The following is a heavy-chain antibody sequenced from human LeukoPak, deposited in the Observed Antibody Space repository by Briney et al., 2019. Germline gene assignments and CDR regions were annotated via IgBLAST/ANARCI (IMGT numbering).Heavy chain of an antibody. Sequence: QPGGSLRLSCAASGFTFSTSAMNWVRQAPGKGLEWVSYISSSSRNIYYADSVKGRFTISRDNAKNSLYLQMNSLRAEDTAVYYCARGSAGVAATRESQNDYWGQGTLVTVSS. CDR1: GFTFSTSA. D-gene: IGHD2-15*01. CDR3: ARGSAGVAATRESQNDY. V-gene: IGHV3-48*01. CDR2: ISSSSRNI. J-gene: IGHJ4*02.